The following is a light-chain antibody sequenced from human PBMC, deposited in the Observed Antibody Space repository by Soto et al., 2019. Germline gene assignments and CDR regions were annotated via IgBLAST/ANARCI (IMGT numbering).Light chain of an antibody. V-gene: IGKV1-9*01. CDR2: AAS. Sequence: DIQLTQSPSFLSASVGDRVTITCRASQGISSYLAWYQQKPGKAPKLLIYAASTLQSGVPSRFSGSGSGTEFTLTISSLQPEDFSTYYWQQLNSYPRTFGQGTRLENK. CDR1: QGISSY. J-gene: IGKJ5*01. CDR3: QQLNSYPRT.